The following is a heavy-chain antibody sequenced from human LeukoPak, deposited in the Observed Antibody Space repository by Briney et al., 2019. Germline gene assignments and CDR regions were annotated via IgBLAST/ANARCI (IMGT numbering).Heavy chain of an antibody. CDR3: ARGLLATIVGMIY. D-gene: IGHD5-24*01. Sequence: DSVKGRFTISRDNSKNTLYLQMNSLRAEDTAVYYCARGLLATIVGMIYWGQGTLVTVSS. J-gene: IGHJ4*02. V-gene: IGHV3-30*01.